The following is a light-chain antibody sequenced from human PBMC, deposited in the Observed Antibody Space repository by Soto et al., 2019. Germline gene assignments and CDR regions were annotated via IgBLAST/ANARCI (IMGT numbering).Light chain of an antibody. CDR1: QSVSNY. J-gene: IGKJ1*01. CDR3: HQYGGSPQT. CDR2: GAS. Sequence: IALTHSPGTLSLSPGERATLSCRASQSVSNYLAWYQRKPGQAPRLLIYGASSRATGIPDRFSGSRSGTDFTLTISRLEPEDFAVYYCHQYGGSPQTFGQGTKVDIK. V-gene: IGKV3-20*01.